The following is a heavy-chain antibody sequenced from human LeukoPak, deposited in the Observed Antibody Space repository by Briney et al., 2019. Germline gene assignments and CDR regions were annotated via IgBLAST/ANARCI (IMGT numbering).Heavy chain of an antibody. CDR2: ISGSGGST. CDR3: AKDQYYYDSSGAAFDI. CDR1: GFTFSSYA. J-gene: IGHJ3*02. V-gene: IGHV3-23*01. Sequence: GGSLRLSCAASGFTFSSYAMSWVRQAPGKGLEWVSAISGSGGSTYYADSVKGRFTISRDNSKNTLYLQMNSLRAEDTAVYYCAKDQYYYDSSGAAFDIWGQGTMVTASS. D-gene: IGHD3-22*01.